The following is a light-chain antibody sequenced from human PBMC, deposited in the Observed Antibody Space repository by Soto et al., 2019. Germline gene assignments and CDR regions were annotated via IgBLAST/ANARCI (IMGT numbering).Light chain of an antibody. CDR1: QGLVYGDGHTY. CDR3: MQGTHWPPT. Sequence: DVVMTQSPLSLPVTLGQAASISCRSSQGLVYGDGHTYMHWFQQRPGQSPRRLIYKVSNRDSGVPDRFSGSASGTNFTLQISRVEAEDVGVYYGMQGTHWPPTFGGGTKVEIK. CDR2: KVS. J-gene: IGKJ4*01. V-gene: IGKV2-30*01.